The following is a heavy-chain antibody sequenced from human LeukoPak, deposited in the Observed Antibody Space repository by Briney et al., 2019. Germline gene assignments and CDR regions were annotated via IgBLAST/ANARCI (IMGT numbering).Heavy chain of an antibody. Sequence: SETLSLTCAVHGGSFSNYYWSWIRQPPGKGLEWIGYIYYSGSTNYNPSLKSRVTISVDTSKNQFSLKLSSVTAADTAVYYCARLRYYYGMDVWGQGTTVTVSS. V-gene: IGHV4-59*08. J-gene: IGHJ6*02. CDR3: ARLRYYYGMDV. CDR2: IYYSGST. CDR1: GGSFSNYY.